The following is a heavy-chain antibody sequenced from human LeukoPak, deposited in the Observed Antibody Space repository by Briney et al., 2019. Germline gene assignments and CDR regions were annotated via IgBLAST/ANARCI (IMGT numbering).Heavy chain of an antibody. D-gene: IGHD5-18*01. J-gene: IGHJ4*02. CDR1: GFTFSSYW. CDR3: ARAKSGSYGYFSHFDY. CDR2: INSDGSST. V-gene: IGHV3-74*01. Sequence: GGSLRLSCAASGFTFSSYWMHWVRQAPGKGLVWVSRINSDGSSTSYADSVKGRFTISRDNAKNTLYLQMNSLRAEDTAVYYCARAKSGSYGYFSHFDYWGQGTLVTVSS.